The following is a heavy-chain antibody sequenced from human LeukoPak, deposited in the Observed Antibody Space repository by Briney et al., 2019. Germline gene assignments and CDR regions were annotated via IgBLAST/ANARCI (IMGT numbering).Heavy chain of an antibody. D-gene: IGHD3-22*01. V-gene: IGHV4-59*01. J-gene: IGHJ4*02. CDR3: ARIHSSRHFDY. Sequence: PSETLSLTCTVSGGSISSYYWSWIRQPPGKGLEWIGDIYYSGSTNYNPSLKSRVTISVDTSKNQFSLKLSSVPAADTAVYYCARIHSSRHFDYWGQGTLVTVSS. CDR2: IYYSGST. CDR1: GGSISSYY.